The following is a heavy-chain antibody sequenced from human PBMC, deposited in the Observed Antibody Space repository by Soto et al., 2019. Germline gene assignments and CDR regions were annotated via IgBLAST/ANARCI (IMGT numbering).Heavy chain of an antibody. CDR2: ISGSGGST. D-gene: IGHD6-19*01. Sequence: PGGSLRLSCAASGCTFSSYATSWVRQAPGKGLEWVSAISGSGGSTYYADSVKGRFTISRDNSKNTLYLQMNSLRAEDTAVYYCAKDHSSGWYAGGYFQHWGQGTLVTVSS. V-gene: IGHV3-23*01. CDR3: AKDHSSGWYAGGYFQH. J-gene: IGHJ1*01. CDR1: GCTFSSYA.